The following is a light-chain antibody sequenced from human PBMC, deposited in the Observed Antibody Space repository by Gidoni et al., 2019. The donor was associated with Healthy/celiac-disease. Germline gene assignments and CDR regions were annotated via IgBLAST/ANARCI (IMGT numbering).Light chain of an antibody. V-gene: IGKV3D-20*01. Sequence: EIVLTQSPATLSLSPGERATLSCGASQRVSSSYLAWYQQKPGLAPRLLIYDASIRATGIPDRFSGSVSGTDFTLTISRLEPEDFAVYYCQQYGSSPFGQGTKLEIK. CDR1: QRVSSSY. J-gene: IGKJ2*01. CDR3: QQYGSSP. CDR2: DAS.